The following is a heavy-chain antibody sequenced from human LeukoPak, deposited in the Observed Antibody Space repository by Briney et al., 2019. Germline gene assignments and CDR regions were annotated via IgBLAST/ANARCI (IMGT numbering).Heavy chain of an antibody. D-gene: IGHD4-17*01. V-gene: IGHV3-7*01. CDR2: IEQDGSEK. Sequence: GGSLRLSCAASGFIFSNYWMSWVRQTPGKGLEWVASIEQDGSEKYYVDSVKGRFTISRDNAKNSLFLQMNSLRADDTAVYYCARPSVLGPNTDYWGQGTLLTVSS. J-gene: IGHJ4*02. CDR3: ARPSVLGPNTDY. CDR1: GFIFSNYW.